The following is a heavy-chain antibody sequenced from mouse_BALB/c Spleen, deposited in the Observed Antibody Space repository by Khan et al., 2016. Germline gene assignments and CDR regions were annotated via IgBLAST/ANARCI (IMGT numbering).Heavy chain of an antibody. J-gene: IGHJ4*01. CDR3: AKSLGAMDY. V-gene: IGHV1-77*01. Sequence: VQLQESGPELVKPGASVKMSCKASGYTFTDYVISWVKQRTGQGLEWIGEIYPGRGSTYDNEKFKGKATLTADKSTNTAYMQLSSLTSEDSAVYYCAKSLGAMDYWGQGTSVTVSS. CDR1: GYTFTDYV. CDR2: IYPGRGST.